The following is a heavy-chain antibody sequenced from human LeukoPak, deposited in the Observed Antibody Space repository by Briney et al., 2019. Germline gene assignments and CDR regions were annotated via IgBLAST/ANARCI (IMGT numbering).Heavy chain of an antibody. D-gene: IGHD2-15*01. Sequence: HSGGSLRLSCAASGFTVRSNYMSWVRQAPGKGLEWVSVIYTGGSTYYADSVKGRFTISRDISKNTLYLQMNSLRAEDTAVYYCARGPQFCSGGSCFGYYFDYWGQGALVTVSS. J-gene: IGHJ4*02. V-gene: IGHV3-53*01. CDR3: ARGPQFCSGGSCFGYYFDY. CDR2: IYTGGST. CDR1: GFTVRSNY.